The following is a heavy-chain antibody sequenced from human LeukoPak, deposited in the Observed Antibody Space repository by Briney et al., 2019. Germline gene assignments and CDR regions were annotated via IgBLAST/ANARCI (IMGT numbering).Heavy chain of an antibody. D-gene: IGHD2/OR15-2a*01. V-gene: IGHV3-74*01. CDR3: TSFYETN. J-gene: IGHJ4*02. CDR1: GFIFTKYW. Sequence: GGSLRLSCAASGFIFTKYWMHWVRQAPGEGLVWVSHVNSDGSATSYADSVKGRFTISRDNAKNTVYLHMNSLRVEDTAVYYCTSFYETNWGQGTPVTVSS. CDR2: VNSDGSAT.